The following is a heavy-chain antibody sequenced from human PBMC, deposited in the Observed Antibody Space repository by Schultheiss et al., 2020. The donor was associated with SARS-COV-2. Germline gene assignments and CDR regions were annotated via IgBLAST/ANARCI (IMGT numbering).Heavy chain of an antibody. J-gene: IGHJ4*02. CDR3: AKGGVFDY. D-gene: IGHD3-10*01. CDR1: GFIFSDYS. V-gene: IGHV3-21*01. CDR2: ISSSSSYI. Sequence: GGSLRLSCEAFGFIFSDYSMSWVRQAPGKGLEWVSSISSSSSYIYYADSVKGRFTISRDNSKNTLYLQMNSLRAEDTAVYYCAKGGVFDYWGQGTLVTVSS.